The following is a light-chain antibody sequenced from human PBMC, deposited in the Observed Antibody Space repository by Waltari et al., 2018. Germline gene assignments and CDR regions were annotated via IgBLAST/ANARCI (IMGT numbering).Light chain of an antibody. CDR3: CSYAGRATFAWV. Sequence: QSALPQPASVSGSPGQSITISCTATSSCFERHNLLTWFQQRPGKAPKLIIFEVTQRPSGISDRFSGSRSGPTASLTISGLQAEDEADYYCCSYAGRATFAWVFGGGTKLTVL. J-gene: IGLJ3*02. CDR1: SSCFERHNL. CDR2: EVT. V-gene: IGLV2-23*02.